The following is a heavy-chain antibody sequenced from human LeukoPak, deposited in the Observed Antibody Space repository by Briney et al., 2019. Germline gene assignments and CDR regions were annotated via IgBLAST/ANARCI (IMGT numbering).Heavy chain of an antibody. D-gene: IGHD1-26*01. CDR2: INTGGGSI. Sequence: GGSLRLSCAASGFTFSSYEMDWVRQAPGKGLEWISYINTGGGSIYYADSVRGRFTISRDDAKNSLYLQMNSLRPEDTAVYYCARGTPSGSYHPFDYWGQGTLVTVSS. V-gene: IGHV3-48*03. CDR1: GFTFSSYE. J-gene: IGHJ4*02. CDR3: ARGTPSGSYHPFDY.